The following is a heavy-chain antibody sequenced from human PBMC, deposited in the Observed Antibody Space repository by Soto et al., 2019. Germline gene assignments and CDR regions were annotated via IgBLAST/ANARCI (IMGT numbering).Heavy chain of an antibody. V-gene: IGHV1-58*01. Sequence: ASVKVSCKASGFTFTSSAVQWVRQARGQRLEWIGWIVVGSGNTNYAQKFQERVTITRDMSTSTAYMELSSLRSEDTAVYYCAAGLRYFDWLPYYSCGMDVWGQGTTVTVSS. CDR1: GFTFTSSA. CDR2: IVVGSGNT. D-gene: IGHD3-9*01. J-gene: IGHJ6*02. CDR3: AAGLRYFDWLPYYSCGMDV.